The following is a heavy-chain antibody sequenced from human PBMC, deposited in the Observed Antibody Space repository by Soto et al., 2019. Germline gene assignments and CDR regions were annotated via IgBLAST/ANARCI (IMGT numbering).Heavy chain of an antibody. Sequence: QVQLVESGGGVVQPGRSLRLSCAASGFTFSSYGMHWVRQAPGKGLEWVAVIWYDGSNKYYADSVKGRFTISRDNSKNTLYLQMNSLRAEDTAVYYCARDRDSSGPPFDHWGQGTLVTVSS. J-gene: IGHJ4*02. CDR2: IWYDGSNK. CDR1: GFTFSSYG. CDR3: ARDRDSSGPPFDH. D-gene: IGHD3-22*01. V-gene: IGHV3-33*01.